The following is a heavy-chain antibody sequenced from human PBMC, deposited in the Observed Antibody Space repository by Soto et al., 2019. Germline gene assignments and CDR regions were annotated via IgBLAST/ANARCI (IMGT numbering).Heavy chain of an antibody. CDR2: ISGGGDTT. Sequence: GGSLRHSCAASGFTFISYGISWIRLSPGKGLEWVSVISGGGDTTYYTPSVKGRFTISRDDFRNTLYLQMNSLRTEDTAIYYCAKLRDFVVLPAGILDYWGPGTLVTVSS. D-gene: IGHD2-8*01. CDR3: AKLRDFVVLPAGILDY. CDR1: GFTFISYG. J-gene: IGHJ4*02. V-gene: IGHV3-23*01.